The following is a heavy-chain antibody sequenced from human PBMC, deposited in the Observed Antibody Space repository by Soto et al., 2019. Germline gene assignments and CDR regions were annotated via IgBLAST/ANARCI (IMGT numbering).Heavy chain of an antibody. D-gene: IGHD3-22*01. CDR2: IYYSGST. Sequence: PSETLSLTCTVSGGSISSYYWSWIRQPPGKGLEWIGYIYYSGSTNYNPSLKSRVTISVDTSKNQFSLKLSSVTAADTAVYYCAREDYDSSGSYFDYWGQGTLVTVSS. CDR1: GGSISSYY. J-gene: IGHJ4*02. V-gene: IGHV4-59*01. CDR3: AREDYDSSGSYFDY.